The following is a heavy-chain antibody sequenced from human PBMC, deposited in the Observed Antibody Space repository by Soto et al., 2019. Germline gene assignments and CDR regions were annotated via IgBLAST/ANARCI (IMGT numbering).Heavy chain of an antibody. D-gene: IGHD6-13*01. Sequence: QVQLVESGGGVVQPGRSLRLSCALSGFTFNNYGMHWVRQAPGKGLEWVATISNDGSDKYYADSVKGRLTISRDNSKNTVYLQMNSLRAEETAVYYCAKDQGIAASHGIDWGQGTMVTVSS. CDR3: AKDQGIAASHGID. CDR1: GFTFNNYG. J-gene: IGHJ3*01. V-gene: IGHV3-30*18. CDR2: ISNDGSDK.